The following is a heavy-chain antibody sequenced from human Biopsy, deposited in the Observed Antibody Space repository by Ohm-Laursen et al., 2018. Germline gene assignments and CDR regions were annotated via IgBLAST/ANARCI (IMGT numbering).Heavy chain of an antibody. CDR2: ISDIGSST. CDR3: AKDQPDLAVVVAAHWYFDL. V-gene: IGHV3-23*01. CDR1: GFMFSASW. J-gene: IGHJ2*01. Sequence: SLRLSCAASGFMFSASWMSWVRQAPGKGLEWVPAISDIGSSTFYSDSVKGRFTISRDNSKKTLYLQMNSLRAEDTAIYYCAKDQPDLAVVVAAHWYFDLWGRGTLVTVSS. D-gene: IGHD2-15*01.